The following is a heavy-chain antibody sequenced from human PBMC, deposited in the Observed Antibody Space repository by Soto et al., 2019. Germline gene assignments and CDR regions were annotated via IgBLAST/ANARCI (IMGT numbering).Heavy chain of an antibody. CDR2: IIPIFGTA. V-gene: IGHV1-69*13. D-gene: IGHD1-7*01. J-gene: IGHJ6*02. CDR3: ARDLGTRYNWNYVDYYGMDV. Sequence: SVKVSCKASGGTFSSYAISWVRQAPGQGLEWMGGIIPIFGTANYAQKFQGRVTITADESTSTAYMELSSLRSEDTAVYYCARDLGTRYNWNYVDYYGMDVWGQGTTVTVSS. CDR1: GGTFSSYA.